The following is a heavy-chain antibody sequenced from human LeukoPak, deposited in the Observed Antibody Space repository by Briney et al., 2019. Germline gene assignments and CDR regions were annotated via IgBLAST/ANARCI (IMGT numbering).Heavy chain of an antibody. D-gene: IGHD5-12*01. CDR1: GFTFSSYA. J-gene: IGHJ5*02. V-gene: IGHV3-23*01. CDR3: ARDAGNSGYGCDL. CDR2: ISGSGGST. Sequence: PGGSLRLSCAASGFTFSSYAMSWVRQAPGKGLEWDSAISGSGGSTYYADSVKGRFTISRDNSKNTLYLQMNSLRAEDTAIYYCARDAGNSGYGCDLWGQGTLVTVSS.